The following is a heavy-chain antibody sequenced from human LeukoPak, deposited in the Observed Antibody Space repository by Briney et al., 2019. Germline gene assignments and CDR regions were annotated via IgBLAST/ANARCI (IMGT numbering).Heavy chain of an antibody. CDR1: GGSISSSSYY. CDR3: ARRVWGSYLNFDY. V-gene: IGHV4-39*01. Sequence: SETLSLTCTVSGGSISSSSYYWGWIRQPPGKGLEWIGSIYYSGSTYYNPSLKSRVTISVDTSKNQFSLKLSSVTAADTAVYYCARRVWGSYLNFDYWGQGTLVTVSS. D-gene: IGHD3-16*02. J-gene: IGHJ4*02. CDR2: IYYSGST.